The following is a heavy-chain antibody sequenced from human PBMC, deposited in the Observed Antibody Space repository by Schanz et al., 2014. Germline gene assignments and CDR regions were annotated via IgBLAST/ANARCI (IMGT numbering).Heavy chain of an antibody. CDR2: ISPYNGNT. CDR3: ARDRRRYCSTASCLHDNWFDP. D-gene: IGHD2-2*01. Sequence: QVQLVQSGAEVKKPGASVKVSCKASGYTFTNYGISWVRQAPGQGLEWMGWISPYNGNTNYAQKVQGRVTMTTDTSTGTAYMELRSLRSDDTAVYYCARDRRRYCSTASCLHDNWFDPWGQGTLVIVSS. J-gene: IGHJ5*02. CDR1: GYTFTNYG. V-gene: IGHV1-18*01.